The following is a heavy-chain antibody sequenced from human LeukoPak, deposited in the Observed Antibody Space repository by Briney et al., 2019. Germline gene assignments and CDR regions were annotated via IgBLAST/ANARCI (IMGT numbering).Heavy chain of an antibody. D-gene: IGHD3-22*01. CDR2: ISAYNGDT. Sequence: ASVKVSCKAAGYTFSTYDISWVRQAPGQGLEWMGWISAYNGDTNYAQKLQGRVTMTTDTSTSTAYMELRSLRSDDTAVYYCARDLNDSSGWSDYWGQGTLVTVSS. J-gene: IGHJ4*02. CDR1: GYTFSTYD. CDR3: ARDLNDSSGWSDY. V-gene: IGHV1-18*01.